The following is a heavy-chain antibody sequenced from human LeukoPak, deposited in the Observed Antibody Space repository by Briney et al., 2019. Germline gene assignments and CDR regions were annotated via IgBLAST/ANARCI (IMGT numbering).Heavy chain of an antibody. D-gene: IGHD6-13*01. J-gene: IGHJ4*02. CDR2: ISISSDYI. CDR3: ARDSGSSWREGLNY. V-gene: IGHV3-21*01. CDR1: TFTFSSDS. Sequence: PGGSLRLSCAASTFTFSSDSMNWVRRAPGKGLEWVSSISISSDYIYYADPVKGRFTISRENAKNSLYLQLNNLTVEDSAVYYCARDSGSSWREGLNYWGQGTLVTVSS.